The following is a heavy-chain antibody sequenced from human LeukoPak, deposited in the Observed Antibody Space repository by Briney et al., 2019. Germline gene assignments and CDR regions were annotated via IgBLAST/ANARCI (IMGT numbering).Heavy chain of an antibody. V-gene: IGHV5-51*01. J-gene: IGHJ4*02. Sequence: GESLKISCKGSGYSFTNYWIGWVRQMPGNGLEWMGIIYPGDSETIYSPSFQGQVTISADKSISTAYLQWSSLKASDTAMYYCARSDGYNVGYFDYWGQGTLVTVSS. CDR2: IYPGDSET. CDR1: GYSFTNYW. D-gene: IGHD5-24*01. CDR3: ARSDGYNVGYFDY.